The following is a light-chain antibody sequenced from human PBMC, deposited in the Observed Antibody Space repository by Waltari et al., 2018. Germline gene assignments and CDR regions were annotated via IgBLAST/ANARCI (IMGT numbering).Light chain of an antibody. Sequence: SSELTQDPAVSVALGQTVRITCQGDSLRSYYASWYQQKPGQAPVVVSYGKNDRPSGSPDRFSDSNAGDTASLTITGAQAEDEADYYCNSRDSSGNVWVFGGGTKLTVL. CDR1: SLRSYY. CDR2: GKN. V-gene: IGLV3-19*01. J-gene: IGLJ3*02. CDR3: NSRDSSGNVWV.